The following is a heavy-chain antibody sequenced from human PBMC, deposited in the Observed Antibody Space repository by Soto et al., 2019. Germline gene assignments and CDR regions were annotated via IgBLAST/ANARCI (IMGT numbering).Heavy chain of an antibody. CDR2: MKQDGSEK. D-gene: IGHD5-18*01. J-gene: IGHJ4*02. CDR3: ARRKWDTAMVFDWLVVYYFDY. CDR1: GFTFSSYW. V-gene: IGHV3-7*01. Sequence: GGSLRLSCAASGFTFSSYWMSWVRQAPGKGLEWVANMKQDGSEKYYVDSVKGRFTISRDNAKNSLYLQMNSLRAEDTAVYYCARRKWDTAMVFDWLVVYYFDYWGQGTLVTVSS.